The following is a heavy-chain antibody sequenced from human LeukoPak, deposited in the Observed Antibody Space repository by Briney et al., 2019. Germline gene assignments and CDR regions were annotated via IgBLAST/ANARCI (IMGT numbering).Heavy chain of an antibody. CDR2: IRYDGSNK. CDR1: GFTFSSYG. Sequence: PGGSLRLSCAASGFTFSSYGMHWVRQAPGKGLEWVAFIRYDGSNKYYADSVKGRFTISRDNSKNTLYLQLNSLRPEDTAVYYCAKDYCYSTSCFDFDSWGQGTLVTVSS. CDR3: AKDYCYSTSCFDFDS. D-gene: IGHD2-2*01. V-gene: IGHV3-30*02. J-gene: IGHJ4*02.